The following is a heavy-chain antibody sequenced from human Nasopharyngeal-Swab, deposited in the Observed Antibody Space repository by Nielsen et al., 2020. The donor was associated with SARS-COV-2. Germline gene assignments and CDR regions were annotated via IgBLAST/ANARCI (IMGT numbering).Heavy chain of an antibody. D-gene: IGHD6-19*01. CDR3: ARSSAWRYYSDY. CDR2: IGGSTGNT. V-gene: IGHV3-23*01. Sequence: GGSLRLSCAASGFTFSSYTMNWVRQAPGKGLEWVSTIGGSTGNTYYAASVKGRFTISRDNSKSTLYLQMNSLRAEDTAVYYCARSSAWRYYSDYWGQGTLVTVSS. CDR1: GFTFSSYT. J-gene: IGHJ4*02.